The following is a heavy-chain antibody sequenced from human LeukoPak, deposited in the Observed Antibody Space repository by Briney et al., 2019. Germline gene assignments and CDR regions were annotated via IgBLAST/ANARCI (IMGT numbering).Heavy chain of an antibody. J-gene: IGHJ5*02. V-gene: IGHV4-61*02. CDR1: GGSISSGTYY. CDR2: IYTSGST. CDR3: ARDGSGWLNWFDP. Sequence: SQTLSLTCTVSGGSISSGTYYWSWIRHPAGKGLEWIGRIYTSGSTNYNPSLKSRVTISLDPSKNQFSLKLSSVTAADTAVYYCARDGSGWLNWFDPWGQGTLVTVSS. D-gene: IGHD6-19*01.